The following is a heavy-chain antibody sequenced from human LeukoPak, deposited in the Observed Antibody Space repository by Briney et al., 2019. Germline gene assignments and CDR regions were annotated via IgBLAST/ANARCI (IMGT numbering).Heavy chain of an antibody. J-gene: IGHJ4*02. CDR3: ARKATVTTYFDY. Sequence: GGSLRLSCAASGFTFSSYWMHWVRQAPGKGLVWVSRINSDGSSTSYADSVKGRFTISRDNAKSTLYLQMNSLRAEDTAVYYCARKATVTTYFDYWGQGTLVTVSS. CDR1: GFTFSSYW. CDR2: INSDGSST. V-gene: IGHV3-74*01. D-gene: IGHD4-17*01.